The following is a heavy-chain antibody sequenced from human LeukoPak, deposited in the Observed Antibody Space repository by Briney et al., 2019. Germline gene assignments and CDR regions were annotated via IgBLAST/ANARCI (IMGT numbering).Heavy chain of an antibody. J-gene: IGHJ4*02. CDR3: TTARIQLWPYFDY. V-gene: IGHV3-15*01. D-gene: IGHD5-18*01. CDR1: GFTFSSYE. CDR2: IKSKTDGGTT. Sequence: GGSLRLSCAASGFTFSSYEMNWVRQAPGKGLEWVGRIKSKTDGGTTDYAAPVKGRFTISRDDSKNTLYLQMNSLKTEDTAVYYCTTARIQLWPYFDYWGQGTLVTVSS.